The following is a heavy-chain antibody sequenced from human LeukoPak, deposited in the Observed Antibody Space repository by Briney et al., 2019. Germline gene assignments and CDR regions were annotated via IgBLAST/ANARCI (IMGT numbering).Heavy chain of an antibody. Sequence: GESLKISRKGSGYSFTSYWISWVRQMPGKGLEWMGRIDPSDSYTNYSPSFQGHVTISADKSISTAYLQWSSLKASDTAMYYCARQTTVTTAEAFDIWGRGTMVTISS. CDR2: IDPSDSYT. CDR3: ARQTTVTTAEAFDI. CDR1: GYSFTSYW. V-gene: IGHV5-10-1*01. D-gene: IGHD4-17*01. J-gene: IGHJ3*02.